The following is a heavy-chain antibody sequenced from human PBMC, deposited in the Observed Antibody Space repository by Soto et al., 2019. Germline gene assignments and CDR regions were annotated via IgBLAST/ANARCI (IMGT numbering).Heavy chain of an antibody. D-gene: IGHD6-6*01. CDR3: AREKSSSYSCDY. V-gene: IGHV4-31*03. CDR1: GGSIRSSGYY. J-gene: IGHJ4*02. Sequence: QVQLQASGPGLVKPSQTLSLPCTVSGGSIRSSGYYSSWIRQHPGTGLEWIGYIYHSGSTPYHPARKRRLPISLDPSKNQWALKRTSVTAADTAVYYGAREKSSSYSCDYWGQGTQVTVSS. CDR2: IYHSGST.